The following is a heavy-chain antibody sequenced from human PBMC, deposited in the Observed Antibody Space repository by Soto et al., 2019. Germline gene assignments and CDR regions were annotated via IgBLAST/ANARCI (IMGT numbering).Heavy chain of an antibody. V-gene: IGHV4-34*01. Sequence: SETLSLTCAVYGGSFSGYYWSWIRQPPGKGLEWIGEINHSGSTNYNPSLKSRVTISVDTSKNQFSLKLSSVTAADTAVYYCARGSYLLYCGGDCFSSPTVDYWGQGTLVTVSS. CDR3: ARGSYLLYCGGDCFSSPTVDY. J-gene: IGHJ4*02. CDR1: GGSFSGYY. D-gene: IGHD2-21*02. CDR2: INHSGST.